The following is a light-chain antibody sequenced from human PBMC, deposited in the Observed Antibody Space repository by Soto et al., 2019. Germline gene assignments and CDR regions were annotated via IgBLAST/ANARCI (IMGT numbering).Light chain of an antibody. CDR3: QQRSNWVYT. Sequence: EIVLTQSPATLSLSPGERATLSCRASQSVSSYLAWYQQKPGQAPRLLIYDASNRATGIPARLSGSGSGTDFTLTISSLEPEDFAVYYCQQRSNWVYTFGQGTKLEIK. CDR1: QSVSSY. J-gene: IGKJ2*01. CDR2: DAS. V-gene: IGKV3-11*01.